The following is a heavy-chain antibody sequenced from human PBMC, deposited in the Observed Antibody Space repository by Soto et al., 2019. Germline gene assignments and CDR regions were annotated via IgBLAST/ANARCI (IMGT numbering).Heavy chain of an antibody. CDR1: GGSISSGGYY. D-gene: IGHD3-9*01. CDR2: IYYSGST. CDR3: ARASHFDWLYVDYYYYGMDV. Sequence: SETLSLTCTVSGGSISSGGYYWSWIRQHPGKGQERIGYIYYSGSTYYNPSLKSRVTISVDTSKNQFSLKLSSVTAADTAVYYCARASHFDWLYVDYYYYGMDVWGQGTTVTVSS. V-gene: IGHV4-31*03. J-gene: IGHJ6*02.